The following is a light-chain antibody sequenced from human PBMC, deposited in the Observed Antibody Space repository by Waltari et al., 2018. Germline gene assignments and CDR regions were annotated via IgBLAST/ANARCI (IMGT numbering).Light chain of an antibody. Sequence: QSVVTQPPSVSGTPGQRVTISCSGSYSNIGSNTVNWYQQLPETAPKLLIYSNDRRPLGVPDRFSGSKSGTSASLGISGLQSEDEAYYYCAAWDDSLNGHMVFGGGTKVTVL. J-gene: IGLJ2*01. CDR3: AAWDDSLNGHMV. CDR1: YSNIGSNT. V-gene: IGLV1-44*01. CDR2: SND.